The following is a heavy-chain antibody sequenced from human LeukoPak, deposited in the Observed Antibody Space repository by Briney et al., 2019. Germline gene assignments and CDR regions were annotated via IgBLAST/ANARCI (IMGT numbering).Heavy chain of an antibody. CDR2: IYYSGSN. V-gene: IGHV4-30-4*01. D-gene: IGHD5-12*01. Sequence: SESLSLTCTVYGGSISSCDYYWIWIPHPPGKGLEWIGYIYYSGSNYYHPFLKSRVTISVDTSKNQFSLKLSSVTAADTAVYYCARVGTNAFDIWGQGTMVTVSS. CDR1: GGSISSCDYY. CDR3: ARVGTNAFDI. J-gene: IGHJ3*02.